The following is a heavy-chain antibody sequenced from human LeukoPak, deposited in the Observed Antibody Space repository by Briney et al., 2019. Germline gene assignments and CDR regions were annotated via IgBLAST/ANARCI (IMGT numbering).Heavy chain of an antibody. CDR3: ARADSVPAGDYHYWYMDV. CDR1: GFTLTDY. Sequence: ASVTVSCKASGFTLTDYIHWVRQDPRQGLQWMGWIKPNSGDTDYAQKFQGRVTMTRDTSISTVYMGLSSLRSDDTAVYYCARADSVPAGDYHYWYMDVWGKGTTVTVSS. J-gene: IGHJ6*03. CDR2: IKPNSGDT. D-gene: IGHD2-2*01. V-gene: IGHV1-2*02.